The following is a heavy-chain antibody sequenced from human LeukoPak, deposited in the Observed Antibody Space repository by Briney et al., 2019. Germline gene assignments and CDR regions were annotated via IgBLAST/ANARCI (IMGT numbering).Heavy chain of an antibody. J-gene: IGHJ3*02. CDR1: GFTFDDYA. V-gene: IGHV3-9*01. Sequence: PGGSLRLSCAASGFTFDDYAMHWVRQAPGKGLEWVSGISWNSGSIGYADSVKGRFTISRDNAKNSLYLQMNSLRAEDTALYYCANEYCSSTSCYHLFAAFDIWGQRTMVTVSS. CDR2: ISWNSGSI. D-gene: IGHD2-2*01. CDR3: ANEYCSSTSCYHLFAAFDI.